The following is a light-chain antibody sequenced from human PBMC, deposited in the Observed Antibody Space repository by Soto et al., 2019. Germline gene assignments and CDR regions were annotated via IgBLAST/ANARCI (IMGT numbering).Light chain of an antibody. CDR3: QQTSSTPT. V-gene: IGKV1-39*01. CDR2: AAS. CDR1: QSISNH. J-gene: IGKJ4*01. Sequence: DIQMTQSPSSLSASVEDRVIITCRASQSISNHLNWYQQKPGKAPKLLIFAASSLQSGVPSRFSGSRSGPDFTLTISNLQPEDFATYYCQQTSSTPTFGGGTKVDIK.